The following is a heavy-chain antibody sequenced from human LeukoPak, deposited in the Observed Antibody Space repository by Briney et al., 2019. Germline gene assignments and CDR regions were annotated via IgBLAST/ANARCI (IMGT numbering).Heavy chain of an antibody. V-gene: IGHV1-18*04. CDR3: AKDWHILTGRNCFDP. CDR1: GYTFTGYY. CDR2: ISAYNGNT. J-gene: IGHJ5*02. Sequence: ASVKVSCKASGYTFTGYYMHWVRQAPGQGLEWMGWISAYNGNTNYAQKFHGRVTMSTDTSTSTAYMELRSLRFDDTAIYYCAKDWHILTGRNCFDPWGQGTLVTVSS. D-gene: IGHD3-9*01.